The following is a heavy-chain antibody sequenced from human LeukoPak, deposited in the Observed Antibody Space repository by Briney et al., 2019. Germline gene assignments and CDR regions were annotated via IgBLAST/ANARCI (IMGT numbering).Heavy chain of an antibody. D-gene: IGHD4-11*01. Sequence: PGGSLRLSCTASGFTFSSYSLNWVRQAPGKGLEWVSVIYSGGSTYYADSVKGRFTISRDNSKNTLYLQMNSLRAEDTAGYYCARGVPTTRNAFDIWGQGTMVTVSS. CDR2: IYSGGST. V-gene: IGHV3-66*01. J-gene: IGHJ3*02. CDR3: ARGVPTTRNAFDI. CDR1: GFTFSSYS.